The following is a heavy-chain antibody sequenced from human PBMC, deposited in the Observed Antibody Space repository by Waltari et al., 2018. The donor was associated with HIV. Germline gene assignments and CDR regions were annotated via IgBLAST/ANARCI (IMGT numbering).Heavy chain of an antibody. CDR2: ISSGSSYI. Sequence: PGKGLEWVSYISSGSSYIYYAESVKGRFTISRDNAKNSLYLQMDSLRAEDTAVYYCARMGSMVRGVRVYFYGMDVWGQGTTVTVSS. D-gene: IGHD3-10*01. V-gene: IGHV3-21*01. CDR3: ARMGSMVRGVRVYFYGMDV. J-gene: IGHJ6*02.